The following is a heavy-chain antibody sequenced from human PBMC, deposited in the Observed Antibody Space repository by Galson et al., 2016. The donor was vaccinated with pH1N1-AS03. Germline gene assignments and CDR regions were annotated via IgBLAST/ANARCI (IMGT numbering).Heavy chain of an antibody. CDR3: AKGGSGYGGGMEY. J-gene: IGHJ4*02. CDR2: ISGCGGFT. D-gene: IGHD5-18*01. V-gene: IGHV3-23*01. CDR1: GFTFSSCA. Sequence: SLRLSCAASGFTFSSCAITWVRQAPGKGLEWVSGISGCGGFTSYADSVKGRFTFSRDKSKNTVFLQMSSLRGEDTAVYYCAKGGSGYGGGMEYWGQGTLGTVSS.